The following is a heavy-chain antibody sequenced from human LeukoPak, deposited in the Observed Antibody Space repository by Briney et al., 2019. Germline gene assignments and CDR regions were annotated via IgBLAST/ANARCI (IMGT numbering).Heavy chain of an antibody. D-gene: IGHD6-13*01. CDR3: ARDFAEQLVFGWFDP. CDR1: GGSISSYY. V-gene: IGHV4-59*12. CDR2: IYYTGSN. Sequence: SETLSLTCTVSGGSISSYYWSWIRQPPGKGLEGIGYIYYTGSNNYNPSVKSRVTISLETSKTQFSLKLNSVTAADTAVYSCARDFAEQLVFGWFDPWGQGTLVPASP. J-gene: IGHJ5*02.